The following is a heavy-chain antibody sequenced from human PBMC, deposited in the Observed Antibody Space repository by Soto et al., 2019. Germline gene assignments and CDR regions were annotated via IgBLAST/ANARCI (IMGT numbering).Heavy chain of an antibody. V-gene: IGHV1-2*02. D-gene: IGHD2-15*01. CDR1: GYTFTGYY. CDR2: INPNSGGT. Sequence: ASVKVSCKASGYTFTGYYMHWVRQAPGQGLEWMGWINPNSGGTNYAQKFQGRVTMTRDTSISTAYMELSRLRSDDTAVYYCARAQSVVAASSHWYFDLCGRGTLVTVYS. CDR3: ARAQSVVAASSHWYFDL. J-gene: IGHJ2*01.